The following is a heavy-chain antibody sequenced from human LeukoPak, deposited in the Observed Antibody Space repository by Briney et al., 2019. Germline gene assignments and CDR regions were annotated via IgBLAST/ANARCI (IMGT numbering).Heavy chain of an antibody. CDR1: GFTVSANY. V-gene: IGHV3-66*02. Sequence: GGSLRLSCAASGFTVSANYMTWVRQAPGKGLEWVSVIYSGGSPYYADSVKGRFIISRDKSKNTVYLQMNSLRTEDTAVYYCARDNFYNWFDPWGQGTLVTVSS. J-gene: IGHJ5*02. CDR3: ARDNFYNWFDP. D-gene: IGHD1-20*01. CDR2: IYSGGSP.